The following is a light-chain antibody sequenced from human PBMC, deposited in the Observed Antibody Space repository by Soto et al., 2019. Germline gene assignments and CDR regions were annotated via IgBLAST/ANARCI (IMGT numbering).Light chain of an antibody. J-gene: IGKJ1*01. V-gene: IGKV3-15*01. Sequence: EIVVTQSPATLSVSPGERVTLSCRASQSVSSSLAWYQQRPGQAPRLLIYDTSTRAAGIAARFSGSGSGTEFTLTISSLQSEDSAVYYCQQYVHWPQGAFGQGTKVDI. CDR3: QQYVHWPQGA. CDR2: DTS. CDR1: QSVSSS.